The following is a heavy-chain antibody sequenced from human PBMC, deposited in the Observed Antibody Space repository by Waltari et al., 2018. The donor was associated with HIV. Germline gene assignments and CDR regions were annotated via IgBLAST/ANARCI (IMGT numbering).Heavy chain of an antibody. Sequence: EVQLVQSGGGMVQPGGSLRLSCAASGFSVSSHSMAWARQIPGKWPDWLALIFEDEITDYAGSVECRFTDTRDNSKNTLLLQMNSLRPEDTAVYYCAREIALLLSGSDFDYYGMDVWGQGTTVSVSS. J-gene: IGHJ6*02. D-gene: IGHD1-26*01. CDR1: GFSVSSHS. CDR3: AREIALLLSGSDFDYYGMDV. CDR2: IFEDEIT. V-gene: IGHV3-66*02.